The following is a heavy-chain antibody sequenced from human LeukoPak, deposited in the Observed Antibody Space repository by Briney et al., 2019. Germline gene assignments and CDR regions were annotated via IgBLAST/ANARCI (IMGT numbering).Heavy chain of an antibody. Sequence: GGSLRLSCAASGFTVSSNYMSWVRQAPGKGLEWVAVISYDGSNKYYADSVKGRFTISRDNSKNTLYLQMNSLRAEDTAVYYCARPPSSSWHYFDYWGQGTLVTVSS. CDR2: ISYDGSNK. CDR3: ARPPSSSWHYFDY. J-gene: IGHJ4*02. V-gene: IGHV3-30*03. D-gene: IGHD6-13*01. CDR1: GFTVSSNY.